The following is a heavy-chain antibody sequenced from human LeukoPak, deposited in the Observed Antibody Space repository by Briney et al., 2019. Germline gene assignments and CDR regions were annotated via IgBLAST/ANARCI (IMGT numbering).Heavy chain of an antibody. J-gene: IGHJ6*03. CDR1: GFTFDDYG. CDR2: INWNGGST. V-gene: IGHV3-20*04. Sequence: PGGSLRLSCAASGFTFDDYGMSWVRQAPGKGLEWVSGINWNGGSTDYADSVKGRFTISRDNAKNSLYLQMNSLRAEDTALYYCARSMNYYYYYYMGVWGKGTTVTVSS. D-gene: IGHD2/OR15-2a*01. CDR3: ARSMNYYYYYYMGV.